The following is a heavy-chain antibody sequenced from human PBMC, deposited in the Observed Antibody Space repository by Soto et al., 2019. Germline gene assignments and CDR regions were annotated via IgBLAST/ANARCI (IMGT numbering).Heavy chain of an antibody. J-gene: IGHJ6*02. D-gene: IGHD5-12*01. V-gene: IGHV3-30*18. CDR3: AKDSGYDYYYYYYGMDV. CDR2: ISYDGSNK. Sequence: QVQLVESGGGVVQPGRSLRLSCAASGFTFSSYGMHWVRQAPGKGLEWVAVISYDGSNKYYADSVKGRFTISRDNSKNTLYLQMNSLSAEDTAVYYCAKDSGYDYYYYYYGMDVWGQGTTVTVSS. CDR1: GFTFSSYG.